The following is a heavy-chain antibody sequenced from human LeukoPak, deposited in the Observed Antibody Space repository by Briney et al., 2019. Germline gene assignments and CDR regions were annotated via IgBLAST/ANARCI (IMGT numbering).Heavy chain of an antibody. Sequence: AGGSLRLSCEASGFSFSSYAMSWVRQAPGKGLQWVSFISGGGGTTYYADSVKGRFTVSRDNSKNTLYLQMSSLRAEDTAVYYCAKAEGSGNQPFDYWGQGTLVTVSS. V-gene: IGHV3-23*01. CDR3: AKAEGSGNQPFDY. CDR1: GFSFSSYA. J-gene: IGHJ4*02. D-gene: IGHD3-10*01. CDR2: ISGGGGTT.